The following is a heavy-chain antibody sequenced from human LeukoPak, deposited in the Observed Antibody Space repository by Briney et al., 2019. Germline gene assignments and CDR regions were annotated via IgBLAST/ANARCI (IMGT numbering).Heavy chain of an antibody. CDR2: INGDGSDI. V-gene: IGHV3-74*01. Sequence: GGSLRLSCVASGFTFSSYWMHWVRQAPGKGLVWVSRINGDGSDISYADSVKGRFTISRDNAKNTLSLQVNSLTDDDTALYYCTGGFGHNWSPFENWGQGTLVTVSS. CDR3: TGGFGHNWSPFEN. D-gene: IGHD1-1*01. J-gene: IGHJ4*02. CDR1: GFTFSSYW.